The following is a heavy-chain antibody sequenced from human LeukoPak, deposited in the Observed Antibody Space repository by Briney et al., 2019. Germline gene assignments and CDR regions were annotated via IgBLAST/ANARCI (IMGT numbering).Heavy chain of an antibody. CDR2: ISYDESNT. D-gene: IGHD1-14*01. V-gene: IGHV3-30*18. J-gene: IGHJ4*02. CDR1: GFTFSTYG. CDR3: AKGGGITDYARFDY. Sequence: PGRSLRLSCAASGFTFSTYGMNWVRQAPGKGLEWVAIISYDESNTYYADSVKGLFTISRDNSKNTLYLQMNSLRAEDTAVYYCAKGGGITDYARFDYWGQGTLVTVSS.